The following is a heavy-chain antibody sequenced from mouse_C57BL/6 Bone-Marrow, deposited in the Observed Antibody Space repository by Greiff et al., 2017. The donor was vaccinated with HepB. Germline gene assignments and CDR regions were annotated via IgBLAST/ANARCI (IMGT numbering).Heavy chain of an antibody. CDR3: ARGYYGGYFDV. J-gene: IGHJ1*03. CDR1: GFTFSSYA. CDR2: ISDGGSYT. D-gene: IGHD1-1*01. Sequence: EVKLVESGGGLVKPGGSLKLSCAASGFTFSSYAMSWVRQTPEKRLEWVATISDGGSYTYYPDNVKGRFTISRDNAKNNLYLQMSHLKSEDTAMYYCARGYYGGYFDVWGTGTTVTVSS. V-gene: IGHV5-4*03.